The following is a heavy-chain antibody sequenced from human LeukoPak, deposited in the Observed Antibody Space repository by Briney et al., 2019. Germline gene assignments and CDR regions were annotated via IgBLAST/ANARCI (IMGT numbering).Heavy chain of an antibody. CDR3: ARPYYYDSSIDP. J-gene: IGHJ5*02. Sequence: SQTLSLTCTVSGGSISSGDYYWSWIRQPPGKGLEWIAYMYYSGSTYYNPSLKSRVTMSADTPKNQHSLKLSSVTAADTAGYYCARPYYYDSSIDPWGQGMLVSVSS. D-gene: IGHD3-22*01. CDR2: MYYSGST. V-gene: IGHV4-30-4*01. CDR1: GGSISSGDYY.